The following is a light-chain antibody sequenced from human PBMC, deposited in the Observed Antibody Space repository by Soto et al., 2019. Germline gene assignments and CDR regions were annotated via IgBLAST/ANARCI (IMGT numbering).Light chain of an antibody. Sequence: QSVLTQPPSVSGAPGQRVTISCSGSSSNIGAGYDVNWYRQLPGTAPKLLIYGNSDRPSGVPDRFSGSKSGTSASLAITGLQAEDEGDYYCAAWDDTLDAYVFGPGTKVTVL. J-gene: IGLJ1*01. CDR3: AAWDDTLDAYV. CDR1: SSNIGAGYD. CDR2: GNS. V-gene: IGLV1-40*01.